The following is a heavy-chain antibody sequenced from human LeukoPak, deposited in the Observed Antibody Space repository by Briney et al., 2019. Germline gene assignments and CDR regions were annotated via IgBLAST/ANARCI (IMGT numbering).Heavy chain of an antibody. CDR2: IWYDGSNK. J-gene: IGHJ4*02. CDR3: ARSNNGGWGYCDY. V-gene: IGHV3-33*08. Sequence: PGRSLRLSCAASGFTFSSYAMHWVRQAPGKGLEWVAVIWYDGSNKYYADSVKGRFTISRDNSKNTLYVQMSSLRAEDTAVYYCARSNNGGWGYCDYWGQGSLVTVSS. CDR1: GFTFSSYA. D-gene: IGHD3-16*01.